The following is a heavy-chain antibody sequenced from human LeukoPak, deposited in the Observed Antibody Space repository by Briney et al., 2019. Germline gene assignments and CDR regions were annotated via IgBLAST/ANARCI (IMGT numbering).Heavy chain of an antibody. J-gene: IGHJ4*02. Sequence: PGRSLRLSCAASGFTFDDYAMHWVRQAPGKGLEWVSGISWNSGSIGYADSVKGRFTISRDNAKNTLYLQMNSLRAEDTAVYFCARTVGDTPHDYWGQGTLVTVSS. V-gene: IGHV3-9*01. D-gene: IGHD1-26*01. CDR1: GFTFDDYA. CDR2: ISWNSGSI. CDR3: ARTVGDTPHDY.